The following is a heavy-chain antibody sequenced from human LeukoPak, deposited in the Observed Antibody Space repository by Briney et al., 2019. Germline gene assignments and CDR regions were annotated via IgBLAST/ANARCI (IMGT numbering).Heavy chain of an antibody. J-gene: IGHJ6*02. CDR1: GFTFSSYS. Sequence: GGSLRLSCAASGFTFSSYSMNWVRQAPGKGLEWISYISSSSSPMYYAGSVKGRFTTSRDNAKNSLYLQMNSLRVEDTAVYYCAKSGGQQLVAAYGMDVWGQGTTVTVSS. V-gene: IGHV3-48*04. D-gene: IGHD6-13*01. CDR3: AKSGGQQLVAAYGMDV. CDR2: ISSSSSPM.